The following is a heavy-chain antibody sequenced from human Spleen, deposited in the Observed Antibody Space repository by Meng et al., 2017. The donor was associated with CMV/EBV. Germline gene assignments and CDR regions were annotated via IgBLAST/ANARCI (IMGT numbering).Heavy chain of an antibody. CDR2: FIGGGTNT. J-gene: IGHJ4*02. CDR3: AKERDSSGWYGGFLFDF. Sequence: LTFGSADRSWVRQAPGKGLKWVSTFIGGGTNTYYADSVKGRFTISRDNSLNTLFLQMNSLRAEDTAVYYCAKERDSSGWYGGFLFDFWGQGTLVTVSS. V-gene: IGHV3-23*01. CDR1: LTFGSAD. D-gene: IGHD6-19*01.